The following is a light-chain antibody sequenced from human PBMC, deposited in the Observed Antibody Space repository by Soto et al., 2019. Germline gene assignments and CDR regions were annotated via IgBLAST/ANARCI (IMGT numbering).Light chain of an antibody. CDR3: QSYDISLSVV. CDR2: GNS. Sequence: QSVLTQPPSVSVAPGQRVTISCTGSSSNIGAGYGVHWYQQLPGTAPKLLIYGNSNRPSGVPDRFSGSKSGTSASLAITGLQAEDEADYYCQSYDISLSVVFGGGTQLTVL. CDR1: SSNIGAGYG. V-gene: IGLV1-40*01. J-gene: IGLJ2*01.